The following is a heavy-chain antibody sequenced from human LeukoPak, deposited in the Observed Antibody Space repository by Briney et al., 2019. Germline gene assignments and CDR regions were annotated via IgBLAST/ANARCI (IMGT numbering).Heavy chain of an antibody. Sequence: GASVKVSCKASGYTFTSYAMHWVRQAPGQRLEWMGWINAGNGNTKYSQKFQGRVTITRDTSASTAYMELSSPRSEDTAVYYCARPSIAAAGISFDYWGQGTLVTVSS. CDR3: ARPSIAAAGISFDY. D-gene: IGHD6-13*01. V-gene: IGHV1-3*01. CDR1: GYTFTSYA. J-gene: IGHJ4*02. CDR2: INAGNGNT.